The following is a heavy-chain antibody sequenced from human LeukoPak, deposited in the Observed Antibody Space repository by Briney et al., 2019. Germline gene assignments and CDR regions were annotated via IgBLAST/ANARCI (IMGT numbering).Heavy chain of an antibody. J-gene: IGHJ6*03. D-gene: IGHD3-10*01. V-gene: IGHV3-23*01. CDR3: TTTPDSGSSHYYYYYYMDV. Sequence: PGGSLRLSCAASGFTFSSYAMSWVRQAPGKGLEWVSGISGSGGRTHYADSVKGRFTISRDNSKNTLYLQMNSLKTEDTAVYYCTTTPDSGSSHYYYYYYMDVWGKGTTVTVSS. CDR2: ISGSGGRT. CDR1: GFTFSSYA.